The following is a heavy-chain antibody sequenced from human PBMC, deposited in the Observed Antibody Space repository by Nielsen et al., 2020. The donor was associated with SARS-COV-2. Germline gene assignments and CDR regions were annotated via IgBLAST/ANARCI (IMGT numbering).Heavy chain of an antibody. CDR3: ARVKWLGAFDI. V-gene: IGHV3-43*01. CDR2: ISWDGGST. D-gene: IGHD5-12*01. J-gene: IGHJ3*02. Sequence: GESLKISCAASGFTFDDYTMHWVRQAPGKGLEWVSLISWDGGSTYYADSVKGRFTISRDNSKNTLYLQMNSLRAEDTAVYYCARVKWLGAFDIWGQGTMVTVSS. CDR1: GFTFDDYT.